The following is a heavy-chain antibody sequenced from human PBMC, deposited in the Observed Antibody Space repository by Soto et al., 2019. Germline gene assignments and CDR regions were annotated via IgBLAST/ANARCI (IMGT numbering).Heavy chain of an antibody. Sequence: PGESLKISCKGSGYSFITDWISWVRQMPGKGLEWMGRIDPTDSYTKYSPSFEGHVTISADKSISTAYLQWSSLKASDSAVYYCARLSRASFALDVWGQGTTVTVSS. CDR1: GYSFITDW. V-gene: IGHV5-10-1*01. CDR2: IDPTDSYT. CDR3: ARLSRASFALDV. J-gene: IGHJ6*02. D-gene: IGHD3-16*01.